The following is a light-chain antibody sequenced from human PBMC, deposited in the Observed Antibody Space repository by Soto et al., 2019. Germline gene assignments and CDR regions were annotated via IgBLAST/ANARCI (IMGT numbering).Light chain of an antibody. CDR2: DTS. V-gene: IGKV1-5*01. CDR1: EFISSW. CDR3: QQYNTFSWT. Sequence: DIQMTHSPSTLSASVGDRVTITCRASEFISSWLAWYQQKPGKVPKLLIYDTSTLASGVPSRFSGSGSGTDFTLTISSLQPDDFATYYCQQYNTFSWTFGPGTRVEIK. J-gene: IGKJ1*01.